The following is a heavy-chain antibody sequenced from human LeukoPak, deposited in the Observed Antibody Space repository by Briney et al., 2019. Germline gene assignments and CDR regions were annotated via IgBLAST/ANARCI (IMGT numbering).Heavy chain of an antibody. J-gene: IGHJ4*02. V-gene: IGHV4-59*01. CDR2: IYYSGST. CDR3: VRGSGWYLY. Sequence: PSETLSLTCTVSGGSISSYYWSWIRQPPGKGLEWIGYIYYSGSTNYNPSLKSRVTISVDTSKNQHSLKLNSLSAADTAVYYCVRGSGWYLYWGQGTLVTVSS. CDR1: GGSISSYY. D-gene: IGHD6-19*01.